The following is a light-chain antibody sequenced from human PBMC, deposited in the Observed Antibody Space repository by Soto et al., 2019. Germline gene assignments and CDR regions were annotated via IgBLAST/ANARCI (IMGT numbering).Light chain of an antibody. CDR3: QQSYSTPRT. V-gene: IGKV1-39*01. CDR2: GAS. Sequence: DIQMTQSPSSLSAFGVDRVSISCRDSHTISNYLTWYQQKPGQAPKLLIYGASTLESGVPSRFSGSGSGTDFTLTISSLQPEDFATYYCQQSYSTPRTCGQGTKVDI. CDR1: HTISNY. J-gene: IGKJ1*01.